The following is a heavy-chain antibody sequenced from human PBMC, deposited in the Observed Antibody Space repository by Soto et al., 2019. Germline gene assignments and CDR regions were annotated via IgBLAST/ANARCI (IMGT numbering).Heavy chain of an antibody. D-gene: IGHD3-10*01. V-gene: IGHV1-46*03. CDR1: GYTLTGYY. CDR3: ARDRTMVRGVSGYYFDY. CDR2: INPSGGST. Sequence: AKVSCKASGYTLTGYYMHWVRQAPVQRLEWMGIINPSGGSTSYAQKFQGRVTMTRDTSTSTVYMELSSLRSEDTAVYYCARDRTMVRGVSGYYFDYWGQGTLVTVS. J-gene: IGHJ4*02.